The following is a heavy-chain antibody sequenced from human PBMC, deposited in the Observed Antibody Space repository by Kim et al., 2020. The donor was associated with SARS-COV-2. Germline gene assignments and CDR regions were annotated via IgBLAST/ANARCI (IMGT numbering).Heavy chain of an antibody. J-gene: IGHJ4*02. V-gene: IGHV4-34*01. CDR1: GGSFSGYY. Sequence: SETLSLTCAVYGGSFSGYYWSWIRQPPGKGLEWIGEINHSGSTNYNPSLKSRVTISVDTSKNQFSLKLSSVTAADTAVYYCARGKTKLGYCSGGSCYPHYFDYWGQGTLVTVSS. CDR3: ARGKTKLGYCSGGSCYPHYFDY. D-gene: IGHD2-15*01. CDR2: INHSGST.